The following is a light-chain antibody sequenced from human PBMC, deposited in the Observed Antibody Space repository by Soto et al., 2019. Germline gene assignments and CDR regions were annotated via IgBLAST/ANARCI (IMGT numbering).Light chain of an antibody. CDR2: DAS. CDR3: QQYTNWVT. CDR1: QTISTT. J-gene: IGKJ4*01. Sequence: EIVMTQSQVTLSLSPGETATLSCRASQTISTTLAGYQQKAGQAPRLLIYDASTRATGIPARFSGSGSGTEFTLTISTLQSEDFAVYYCQQYTNWVTFGGGTQVEIE. V-gene: IGKV3-15*01.